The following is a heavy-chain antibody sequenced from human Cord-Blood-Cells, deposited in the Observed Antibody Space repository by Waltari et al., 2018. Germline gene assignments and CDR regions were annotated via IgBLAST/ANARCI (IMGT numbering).Heavy chain of an antibody. J-gene: IGHJ6*02. Sequence: QVQLQQWGAGLLKPSETLSLTCAVYGGSFSGYYWSWIRQPPGKGLEWIGEINHSGSTNYNPSLKMRVTISVDTSKNQFSLKLSSVTAADTAVYYCARDGLRYNYYYYYGMDVWGQGTTVTVSS. CDR2: INHSGST. D-gene: IGHD3-9*01. CDR3: ARDGLRYNYYYYYGMDV. V-gene: IGHV4-34*01. CDR1: GGSFSGYY.